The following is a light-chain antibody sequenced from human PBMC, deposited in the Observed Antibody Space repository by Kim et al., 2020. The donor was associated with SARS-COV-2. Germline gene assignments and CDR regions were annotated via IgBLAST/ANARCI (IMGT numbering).Light chain of an antibody. CDR3: ISSTSSSSVV. CDR1: THAVVACTY. V-gene: IGLV2-14*03. CDR2: DVR. J-gene: IGLJ2*01. Sequence: GPSLTISCPGATHAVVACTYVSWYQQHPGNAPQLMIYDVRHPPSGVSSRFSGSKSGNSASLTISWLQAEDEADYYCISSTSSSSVVFGGGTQLTVL.